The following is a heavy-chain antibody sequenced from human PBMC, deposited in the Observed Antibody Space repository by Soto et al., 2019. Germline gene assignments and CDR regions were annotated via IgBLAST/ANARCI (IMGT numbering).Heavy chain of an antibody. J-gene: IGHJ3*02. Sequence: PCETVSLTCTVSGGSISSYYCSWIRQPLGKGLEWIGYIYYSGSTNYNPSLKSRVTISVDTSKNQFSLKLSSVTAADTAVYYCARDRGYFDILPGYSPDAFDIWGQGTMVT. V-gene: IGHV4-59*01. CDR3: ARDRGYFDILPGYSPDAFDI. CDR2: IYYSGST. D-gene: IGHD3-9*01. CDR1: GGSISSYY.